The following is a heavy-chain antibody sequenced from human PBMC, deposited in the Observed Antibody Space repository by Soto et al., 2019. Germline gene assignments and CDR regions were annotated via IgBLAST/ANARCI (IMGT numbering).Heavy chain of an antibody. J-gene: IGHJ4*02. V-gene: IGHV4-31*03. CDR1: GGSISSNNYY. CDR3: ATVVAAMVLRFDY. CDR2: IYCSGNT. Sequence: PSETLSLTCTVSGGSISSNNYYWSWIRQHPEKGLEWIGYIYCSGNTYYNPSLKSRVSISADTSKNQFSLNLTSVTAADTAVYYCATVVAAMVLRFDYWGQGTLVTVSS. D-gene: IGHD5-18*01.